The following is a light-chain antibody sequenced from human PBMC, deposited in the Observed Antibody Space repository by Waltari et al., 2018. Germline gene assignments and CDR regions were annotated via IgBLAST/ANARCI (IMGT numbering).Light chain of an antibody. CDR2: EVS. CDR1: SSDVGGYKY. Sequence: QSALTQPPSASGSPGQSVTISCTGTSSDVGGYKYVSWYHQHPGKAPKLIIYEVSKRPSGVPDRFSGSKSGNTASLTVSGLQAEDEADYYCNSYVGSTLFYVFGTGTKVTVV. V-gene: IGLV2-8*01. CDR3: NSYVGSTLFYV. J-gene: IGLJ1*01.